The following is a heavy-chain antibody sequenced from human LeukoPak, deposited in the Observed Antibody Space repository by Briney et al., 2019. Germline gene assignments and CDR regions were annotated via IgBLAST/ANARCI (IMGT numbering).Heavy chain of an antibody. CDR3: AIAGYWGDYGGKSEIDY. CDR2: FDPEDGET. D-gene: IGHD4-23*01. Sequence: ASVKVSCKVSGYTLTELSMHWVRQAPGKGLEWMGGFDPEDGETIYAQKFQGRVTMTEDTSTDTAYMELSSLRSEDTAVYYCAIAGYWGDYGGKSEIDYWGQGTLVTVSS. J-gene: IGHJ4*02. V-gene: IGHV1-24*01. CDR1: GYTLTELS.